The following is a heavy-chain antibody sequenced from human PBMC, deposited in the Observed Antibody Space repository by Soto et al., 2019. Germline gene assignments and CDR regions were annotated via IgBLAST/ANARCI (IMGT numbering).Heavy chain of an antibody. CDR1: GFTFNTSG. V-gene: IGHV3-30*03. D-gene: IGHD2-21*02. J-gene: IGHJ6*02. CDR2: ISYDGATQ. Sequence: PGGSLRLSCEVSGFTFNTSGMHWVRQAPGKGLGWLAVISYDGATQYYGDTVKGRFTISRDNSKNTLFLHMGRLRAEDTAMYYCATKARVTNYLYYGMDVWGLGTTVTVSS. CDR3: ATKARVTNYLYYGMDV.